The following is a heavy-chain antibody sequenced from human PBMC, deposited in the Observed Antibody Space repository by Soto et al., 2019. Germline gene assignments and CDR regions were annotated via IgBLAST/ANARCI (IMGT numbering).Heavy chain of an antibody. D-gene: IGHD1-26*01. CDR2: IGSGGGST. CDR3: AKGSFLVGASQNYVGP. Sequence: EVQVLESGGGSVQAGGSLRLSCAASGFTFSNSAMSWVRQASGKGLEWVSSIGSGGGSTAYADSVQGRFTISRDNSKNTLFLHMNSLRAEDTAVYFCAKGSFLVGASQNYVGPWGQGTLVTVSS. V-gene: IGHV3-23*01. CDR1: GFTFSNSA. J-gene: IGHJ5*02.